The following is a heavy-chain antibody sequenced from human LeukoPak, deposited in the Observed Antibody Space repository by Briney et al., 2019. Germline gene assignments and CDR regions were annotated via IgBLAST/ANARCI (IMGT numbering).Heavy chain of an antibody. D-gene: IGHD6-13*01. CDR1: GYSFTCYY. V-gene: IGHV1-8*03. CDR3: ARGGGSSWYEAIYYYYMDV. J-gene: IGHJ6*03. CDR2: MNPNSGNT. Sequence: ASVKVSCKASGYSFTCYYMHWVRQAPGQGLEWMGWMNPNSGNTGYAQKFQGRVTITRNTSISTAYMELSSLRSEDTAVYYCARGGGSSWYEAIYYYYMDVWGKGTTVTVSS.